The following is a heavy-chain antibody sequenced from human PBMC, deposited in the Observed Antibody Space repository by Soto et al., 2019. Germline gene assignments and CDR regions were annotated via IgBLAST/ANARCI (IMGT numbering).Heavy chain of an antibody. Sequence: GGSLRLSCAASGFTFSSYGMHWVRQAPGKGLEWVAVISYDGSNKYYADSVKGRFTISRDNSKNTLYLQMNSLRAEDTAVYYCAKDYYDSSGSHFDYWGQGTLVTAPQ. D-gene: IGHD3-22*01. CDR1: GFTFSSYG. CDR2: ISYDGSNK. J-gene: IGHJ4*02. CDR3: AKDYYDSSGSHFDY. V-gene: IGHV3-30*18.